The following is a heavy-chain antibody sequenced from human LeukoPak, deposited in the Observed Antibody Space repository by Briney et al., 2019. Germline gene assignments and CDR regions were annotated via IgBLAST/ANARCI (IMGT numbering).Heavy chain of an antibody. Sequence: PGGSLRLSCAASGFTFSSYSMNWVRQAPGKGLEWVSSISSSSSHIYYADSVKGRFTISRDNAKNSLYLQMNSLRAEDTAVYYCARVAAAAGMYYFDYWGQGTLVTVSS. CDR2: ISSSSSHI. CDR3: ARVAAAAGMYYFDY. V-gene: IGHV3-21*01. D-gene: IGHD6-13*01. CDR1: GFTFSSYS. J-gene: IGHJ4*02.